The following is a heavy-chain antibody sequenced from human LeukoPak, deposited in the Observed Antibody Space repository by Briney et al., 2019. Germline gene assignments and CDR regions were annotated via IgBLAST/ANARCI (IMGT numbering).Heavy chain of an antibody. CDR3: TTDRITMIVVVITPY. Sequence: GGSLRLSCAASGFTFINAWMSWVRQVPGKGLEWVGRIKSKTDGGTTDYAAPVKGRFTISRDDSKNTLYLQMNSLKTEDTAVYYCTTDRITMIVVVITPYWGQGTLVTVSS. J-gene: IGHJ4*02. CDR2: IKSKTDGGTT. D-gene: IGHD3-22*01. V-gene: IGHV3-15*01. CDR1: GFTFINAW.